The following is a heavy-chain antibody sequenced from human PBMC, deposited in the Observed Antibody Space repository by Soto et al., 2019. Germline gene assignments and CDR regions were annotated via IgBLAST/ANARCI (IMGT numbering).Heavy chain of an antibody. Sequence: EVQLVESGGGLVKPGGSLRLSCAASGFTFSSYSMNWVRQAPGKGLEWVSSISSSSSYIYYADSVKGRFTISRDNAKKSLYLQMNSLRAEDTAVYDCARDAYSGYVGHRAKSRRDTSRHPAETYYYGMDVWGQGTTVTVSS. CDR3: ARDAYSGYVGHRAKSRRDTSRHPAETYYYGMDV. D-gene: IGHD5-12*01. J-gene: IGHJ6*02. V-gene: IGHV3-21*01. CDR1: GFTFSSYS. CDR2: ISSSSSYI.